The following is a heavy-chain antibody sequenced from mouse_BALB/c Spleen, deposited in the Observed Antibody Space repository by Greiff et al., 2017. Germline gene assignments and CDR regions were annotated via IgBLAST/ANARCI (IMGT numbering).Heavy chain of an antibody. CDR1: GYTFTSYW. J-gene: IGHJ2*01. Sequence: QVQLKESGAELAKPGASVKMSCKASGYTFTSYWMHWVKQRPGQGLEWIGYINPSTGYTEYNQKFKDKATLTADKSSSTAYMQLSSLTSEDSAVYYCARFITTVVADYWGQGTTLTVSS. CDR3: ARFITTVVADY. V-gene: IGHV1-7*01. CDR2: INPSTGYT. D-gene: IGHD1-1*01.